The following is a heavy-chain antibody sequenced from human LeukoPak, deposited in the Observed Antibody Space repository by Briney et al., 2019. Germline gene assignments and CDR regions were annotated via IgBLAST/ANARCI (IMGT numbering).Heavy chain of an antibody. V-gene: IGHV3-64D*09. Sequence: GSLRLSCSASGFTVNIYALHWVRQAPGKGLEHVSGISSKGGTTYSADSVKGRFTISRDNSKNTLYLQMSSLRPEDTAVYYCVKDSGSSYYYDYWGQGTLVTVSS. D-gene: IGHD1-26*01. CDR1: GFTVNIYA. CDR3: VKDSGSSYYYDY. J-gene: IGHJ4*02. CDR2: ISSKGGTT.